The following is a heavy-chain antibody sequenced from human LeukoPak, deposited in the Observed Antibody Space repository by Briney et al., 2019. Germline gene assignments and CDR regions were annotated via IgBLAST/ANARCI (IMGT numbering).Heavy chain of an antibody. J-gene: IGHJ4*02. D-gene: IGHD5-12*01. V-gene: IGHV3-9*01. Sequence: GGSLRLSCAASGFTFHHYAIHWVRQVPGKGLEWVSGISWNSAYIGYADSVKGRFTISRDNAKNSVYLQMSSLRAEDTALYYCAKDKAPLYSGYDWDLDFWGQGTMVTVSS. CDR2: ISWNSAYI. CDR3: AKDKAPLYSGYDWDLDF. CDR1: GFTFHHYA.